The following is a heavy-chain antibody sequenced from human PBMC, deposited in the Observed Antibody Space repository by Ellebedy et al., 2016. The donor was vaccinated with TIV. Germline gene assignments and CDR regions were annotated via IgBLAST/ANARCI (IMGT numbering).Heavy chain of an antibody. D-gene: IGHD3/OR15-3a*01. J-gene: IGHJ5*02. CDR2: INSDGRTT. Sequence: GESLKISCAVSGFTFSSYWMHWVRQAPGKGPVWVSTINSDGRTTNYADSVKGRFTISRDNAKNTLYLQMNSLRVEDTAVYYCARARGYFGQSMDNWFDPWGQGTLVTVSS. V-gene: IGHV3-74*01. CDR1: GFTFSSYW. CDR3: ARARGYFGQSMDNWFDP.